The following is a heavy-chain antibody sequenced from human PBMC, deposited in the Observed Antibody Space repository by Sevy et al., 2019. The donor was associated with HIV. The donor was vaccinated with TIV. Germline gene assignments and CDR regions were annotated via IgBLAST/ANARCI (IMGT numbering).Heavy chain of an antibody. CDR1: GFTFSSYG. J-gene: IGHJ6*02. CDR2: ISYDGSNK. V-gene: IGHV3-30*18. D-gene: IGHD3-10*01. Sequence: GGSLRLSCAASGFTFSSYGMHWVRQAPGKGLEWVAVISYDGSNKYYADSVKGRFTISRDNSKNTLYLQMNSLRAEDTAVYYCAKDYLTAMVRGVTPALYYYGMDVWGQGTTVTVSS. CDR3: AKDYLTAMVRGVTPALYYYGMDV.